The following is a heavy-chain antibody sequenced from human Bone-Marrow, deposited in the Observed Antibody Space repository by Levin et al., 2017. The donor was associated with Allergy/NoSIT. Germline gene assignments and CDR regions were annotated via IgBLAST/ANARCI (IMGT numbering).Heavy chain of an antibody. CDR2: IYYSGST. Sequence: PGGSLRLSCTVSGGSISSSSYYWGWIRQPPGKGLEWIGSIYYSGSTYYNPSLKSRVTISVDTSKNQFSLKLSSVTAADTAVYYCARQRYRGAFDIWGQGTMVTVSS. V-gene: IGHV4-39*01. J-gene: IGHJ3*02. CDR1: GGSISSSSYY. D-gene: IGHD5-12*01. CDR3: ARQRYRGAFDI.